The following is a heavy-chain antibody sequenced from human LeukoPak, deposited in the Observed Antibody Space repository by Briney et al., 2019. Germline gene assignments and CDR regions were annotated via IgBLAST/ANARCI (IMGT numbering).Heavy chain of an antibody. Sequence: GGSLRLSCAASGFTVSSNYMSWVRQAPGKGLEWVSVIYSGGSTYYADSVKGRFTISRGNSKNTLYLQMNSLRAEDTAVYYCARDRSYYDFWSAPSMDVWGQGTTVTVSS. CDR2: IYSGGST. V-gene: IGHV3-53*01. CDR1: GFTVSSNY. D-gene: IGHD3-3*01. J-gene: IGHJ6*02. CDR3: ARDRSYYDFWSAPSMDV.